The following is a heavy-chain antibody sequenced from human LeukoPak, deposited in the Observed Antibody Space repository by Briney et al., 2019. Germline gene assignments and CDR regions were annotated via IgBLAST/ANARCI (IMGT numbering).Heavy chain of an antibody. CDR1: GFTFSLHW. J-gene: IGHJ4*02. CDR2: INEDGSEK. CDR3: ANLKGCGY. V-gene: IGHV3-7*01. Sequence: PGGSLRLSCAVSGFTFSLHWMSWVRQAPGEGLEWVANINEDGSEKYYVDSVRGRFTVSRGNAKNSLYLQMNSLRAEDTAVYYCANLKGCGYWGQGTLVTVSS.